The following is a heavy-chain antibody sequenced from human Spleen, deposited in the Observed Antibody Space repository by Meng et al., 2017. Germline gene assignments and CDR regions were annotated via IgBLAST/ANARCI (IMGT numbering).Heavy chain of an antibody. CDR3: ARGPTTMAHDFDY. D-gene: IGHD4-11*01. Sequence: QVPLKQWGAGLLKPLETLSLTCVVSGGSFSDYYWSWIRQPPGKGLEWIGEINHSGSTNYNPSLESRATISVDTSQNNLSLKLSSVTAADSAVYYCARGPTTMAHDFDYWGQGTLVTVSS. J-gene: IGHJ4*02. CDR1: GGSFSDYY. V-gene: IGHV4-34*01. CDR2: INHSGST.